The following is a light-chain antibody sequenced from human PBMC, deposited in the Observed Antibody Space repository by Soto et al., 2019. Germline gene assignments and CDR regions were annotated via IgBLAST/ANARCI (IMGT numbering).Light chain of an antibody. J-gene: IGKJ3*01. CDR2: GAS. V-gene: IGKV3-20*01. CDR3: QQYGSAPPVT. Sequence: EIVLTQSPGTLSLSPGERATLSCRASQSVSSSYLAWYQHKPGQAPRLLIYGASTRATGIPDRFSGSGSGTDFTLTSSRLEPEDFAVYYCQQYGSAPPVTFGPGTKVDIK. CDR1: QSVSSSY.